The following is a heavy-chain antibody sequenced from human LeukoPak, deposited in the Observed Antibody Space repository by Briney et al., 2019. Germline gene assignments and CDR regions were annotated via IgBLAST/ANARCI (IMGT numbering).Heavy chain of an antibody. CDR1: GFTFSSYG. J-gene: IGHJ4*02. CDR2: ISGSGGST. Sequence: GGSLRLSCAASGFTFSSYGMSWVRQAPGKGLEWVSAISGSGGSTYYADSVKGRFTISRDNSKNTLYLQMNSLRAEDTAVYYCAKVYDYYDSSGYSVPPASFDYWGQGTLVTVSS. D-gene: IGHD3-22*01. CDR3: AKVYDYYDSSGYSVPPASFDY. V-gene: IGHV3-23*01.